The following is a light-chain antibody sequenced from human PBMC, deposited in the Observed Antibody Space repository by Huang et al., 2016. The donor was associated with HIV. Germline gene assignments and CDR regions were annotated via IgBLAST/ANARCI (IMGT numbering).Light chain of an antibody. CDR2: WAS. Sequence: DIVMTQSPDSLAVSLGERATINCKSSQTISYNKNYLAWYQQKPGQSPKLLIYWASTRESGVPDRCSGSGSGTDFTITISSLQAEDVAVYYRQQYYSKPLTFGGGTKVEIK. J-gene: IGKJ4*01. V-gene: IGKV4-1*01. CDR3: QQYYSKPLT. CDR1: QTISYNKNY.